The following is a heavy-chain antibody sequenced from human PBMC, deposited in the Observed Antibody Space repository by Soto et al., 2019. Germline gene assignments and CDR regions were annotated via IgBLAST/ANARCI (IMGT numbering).Heavy chain of an antibody. V-gene: IGHV3-9*01. CDR2: ISWNSGSI. Sequence: EVQLVESGGGLVQPGRSLKLSCAASGFTFDDYAMHWVRQAPGKGLEWVSGISWNSGSIGYADSVKGRFTISRDNAKNSLYLQMNSLRAEDTALYYCAKYSSSSGGWVYWGQGTLVTVSS. J-gene: IGHJ4*02. CDR3: AKYSSSSGGWVY. CDR1: GFTFDDYA. D-gene: IGHD6-6*01.